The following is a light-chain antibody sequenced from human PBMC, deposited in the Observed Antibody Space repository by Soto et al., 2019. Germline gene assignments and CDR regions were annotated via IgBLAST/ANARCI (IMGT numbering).Light chain of an antibody. V-gene: IGKV2-28*01. J-gene: IGKJ1*01. Sequence: DVVMTQSPLSLPFTPGEPSSISCRSGQSLLHSNGYNYLAWFLQKAGQSPQLLIYLASSRASGVPDRFSGSGSGTDFTLEISSVEAEDVGVYYCMQTLESRTFGQGTKVDIK. CDR1: QSLLHSNGYNY. CDR2: LAS. CDR3: MQTLESRT.